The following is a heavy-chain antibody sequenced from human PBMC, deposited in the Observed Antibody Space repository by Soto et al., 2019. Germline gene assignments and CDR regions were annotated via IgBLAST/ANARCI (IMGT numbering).Heavy chain of an antibody. CDR2: ISGSGNTT. V-gene: IGHV3-23*01. D-gene: IGHD5-18*01. CDR1: GLTFSSYA. CDR3: AKILERYSYGKTDS. J-gene: IGHJ4*02. Sequence: GGSLRLSCAASGLTFSSYAMSWVRQAPGKGLEWVSGISGSGNTTYYADSVKGRFTISRDNSKNTVFLQMNSLRAEDTAVYYCAKILERYSYGKTDSWGQGTLVTVSS.